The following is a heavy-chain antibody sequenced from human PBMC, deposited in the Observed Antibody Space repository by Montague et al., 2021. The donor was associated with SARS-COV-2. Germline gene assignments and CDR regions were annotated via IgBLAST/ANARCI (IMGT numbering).Heavy chain of an antibody. V-gene: IGHV2-70*01. Sequence: PALGTPTQTLTLTCTFSGFSLSTSGMCVSWIRQPPGKALEWLALIDWDDDKYYSTSLKTRLTISKDTSKNQVVLTMTNMDPVDTATYYCARMTTVTYPYYYYYGMDVWGQGTTVTVSS. CDR3: ARMTTVTYPYYYYYGMDV. J-gene: IGHJ6*02. CDR1: GFSLSTSGMC. D-gene: IGHD4-17*01. CDR2: IDWDDDK.